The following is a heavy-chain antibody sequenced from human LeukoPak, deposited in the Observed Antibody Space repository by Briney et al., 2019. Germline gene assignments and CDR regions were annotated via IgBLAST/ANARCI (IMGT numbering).Heavy chain of an antibody. CDR2: INPNSGGT. D-gene: IGHD4-17*01. V-gene: IGHV1-2*06. CDR3: ARGAQVSTVMLP. Sequence: ASVKVSCKASGYTFTGYYMHWVRQAPGQGLEWMGRINPNSGGTNYAQKFQGRVTMTRDTSISTAYMELNRLRSDDTAVYYCARGAQVSTVMLPWGQGTLVTVSS. J-gene: IGHJ4*02. CDR1: GYTFTGYY.